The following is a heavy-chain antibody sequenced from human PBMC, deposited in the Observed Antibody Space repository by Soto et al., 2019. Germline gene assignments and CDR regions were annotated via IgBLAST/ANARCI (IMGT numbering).Heavy chain of an antibody. CDR1: GFTFSSYA. CDR2: ISYDGSNK. V-gene: IGHV3-30-3*01. CDR3: ARDLAAADDY. Sequence: QVQLVESGGGVVQPRRSLRLSCAASGFTFSSYAMHWVRQAPGKGLEWVAVISYDGSNKYYADSVKGRFTISRDNSKNTLYLQMNSLRAEDTAVYYCARDLAAADDYWGQGTLVTVSS. J-gene: IGHJ4*02. D-gene: IGHD6-13*01.